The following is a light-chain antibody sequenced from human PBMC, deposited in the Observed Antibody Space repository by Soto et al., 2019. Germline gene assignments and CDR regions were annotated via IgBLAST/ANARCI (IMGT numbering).Light chain of an antibody. CDR2: AAS. J-gene: IGKJ1*01. CDR1: QTISSW. Sequence: DIQMTQSPSTLSVSVIDIVTITFLASQTISSWLAWYRQKPGKAPKLLIYAASTLQSGVPSRFSGSGSGADFTLTISSLQPEDVATYYCQHYNSYSEAFGQGTKVDIK. CDR3: QHYNSYSEA. V-gene: IGKV1-5*01.